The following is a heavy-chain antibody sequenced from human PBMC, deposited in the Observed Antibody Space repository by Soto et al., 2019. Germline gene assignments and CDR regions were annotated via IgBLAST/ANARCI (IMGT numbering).Heavy chain of an antibody. V-gene: IGHV3-23*01. D-gene: IGHD2-21*01. CDR3: AKSLSALFSLGDFKY. J-gene: IGHJ4*02. Sequence: GGSLRLSCAASGFTFSSYALNWVRQAPGKGLEWVAEISGSGTSTYYAPSVKGRFIISSDSSKNTLYLRMYSLRAEDTAMYYCAKSLSALFSLGDFKYWGQAALVTVPQ. CDR1: GFTFSSYA. CDR2: ISGSGTST.